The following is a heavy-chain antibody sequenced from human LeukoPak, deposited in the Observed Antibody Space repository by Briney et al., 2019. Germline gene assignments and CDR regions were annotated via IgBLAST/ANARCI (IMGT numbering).Heavy chain of an antibody. CDR1: GFTISSYA. V-gene: IGHV3-23*01. CDR2: ISGSGGST. Sequence: GGSLRLSCAASGFTISSYAMSWVRQAPGKGLEWVSAISGSGGSTYYADSVKGRFTISRDNSKNTLYLQMNSLRAEDTAVYYCAQGLFYCSGGSCYSDFTYYFDYWGQGTLVTVSS. D-gene: IGHD2-15*01. J-gene: IGHJ4*02. CDR3: AQGLFYCSGGSCYSDFTYYFDY.